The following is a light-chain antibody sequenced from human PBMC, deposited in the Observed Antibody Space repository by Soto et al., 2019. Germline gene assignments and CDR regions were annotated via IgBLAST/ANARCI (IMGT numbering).Light chain of an antibody. CDR1: QTMSRW. J-gene: IGKJ1*01. Sequence: DLPMTQSPSTLSASLGARVTITCRASQTMSRWLAWYQQKPGKAPKLLIYEASSLQSGVPSRFSGSGSGTEFTLSISSLQPDDFATYYCQHYNVYPWTFGQGTKVDIK. CDR3: QHYNVYPWT. V-gene: IGKV1-5*03. CDR2: EAS.